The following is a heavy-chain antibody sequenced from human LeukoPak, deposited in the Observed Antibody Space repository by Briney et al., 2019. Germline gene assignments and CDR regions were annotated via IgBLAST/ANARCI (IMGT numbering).Heavy chain of an antibody. Sequence: GGSLRLSCAASGFTFSSYSMNWVRPAPGKGLEWVASVSSSSSYIYYADSVKGRFTSSRDNAKNSLYLQMNSLRAEDTAVYYCARAWLQFPFDYWGQGTLVTVSS. D-gene: IGHD5-24*01. CDR3: ARAWLQFPFDY. CDR1: GFTFSSYS. CDR2: VSSSSSYI. J-gene: IGHJ4*02. V-gene: IGHV3-21*01.